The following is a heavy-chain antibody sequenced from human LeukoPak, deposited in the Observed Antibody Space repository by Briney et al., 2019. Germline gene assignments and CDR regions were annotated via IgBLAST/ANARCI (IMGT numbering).Heavy chain of an antibody. CDR3: ARVRGYGGSYYFDY. V-gene: IGHV4-30-4*01. Sequence: SQTLPLTCTVSGGSISSGDYYWSWIRQPSGKGLEWIGYIYYSGSTYYNPSLKSRVTISVDTSKNQFSLKLSSVTAADTAVYYCARVRGYGGSYYFDYWGQGTLVTVSS. CDR1: GGSISSGDYY. CDR2: IYYSGST. J-gene: IGHJ4*02. D-gene: IGHD4-23*01.